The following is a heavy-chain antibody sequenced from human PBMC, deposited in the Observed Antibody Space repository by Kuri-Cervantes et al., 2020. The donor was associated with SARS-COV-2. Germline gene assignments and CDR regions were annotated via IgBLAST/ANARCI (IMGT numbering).Heavy chain of an antibody. D-gene: IGHD1-26*01. CDR3: ARDPSWELPQILEPYFDY. Sequence: GGSLRLSCAASGFTFNNYAMHWVRQTPGEGLEWVAITSYDGTSKYYADSVKGRFTISRDNSKNKLYLQMNSLRAEDTAVYYCARDPSWELPQILEPYFDYWGQGTLVTVSS. V-gene: IGHV3-30-3*01. J-gene: IGHJ4*02. CDR1: GFTFNNYA. CDR2: TSYDGTSK.